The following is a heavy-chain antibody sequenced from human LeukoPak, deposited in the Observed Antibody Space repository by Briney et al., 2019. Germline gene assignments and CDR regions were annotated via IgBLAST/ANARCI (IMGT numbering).Heavy chain of an antibody. V-gene: IGHV1-8*01. CDR1: GYSFTSHD. D-gene: IGHD6-13*01. CDR2: MNPNSGNT. CDR3: ASALKRGSAGTLINH. Sequence: ASVKVSCKASGYSFTSHDINWVRQATGQGLEWMGWMNPNSGNTGYAQKFQDRVTMTRNTSISTAYLELSSLGSEDTAMYYCASALKRGSAGTLINHWGQGTLVTVSS. J-gene: IGHJ5*02.